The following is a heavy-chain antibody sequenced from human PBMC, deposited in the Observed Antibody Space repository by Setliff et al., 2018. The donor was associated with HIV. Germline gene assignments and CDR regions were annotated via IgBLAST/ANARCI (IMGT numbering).Heavy chain of an antibody. CDR3: AKENGTMDSSGYYLYSYFDL. D-gene: IGHD3-22*01. CDR2: IYRGGYT. CDR1: GFTVSSNY. V-gene: IGHV3-66*02. Sequence: QPGGSLRLSCAASGFTVSSNYMSWVRQAPGKGLEWVSVIYRGGYTDSADSVKGRFTISRDNSKSTLYLHMNSLRPEDTAVYYCAKENGTMDSSGYYLYSYFDLWGRGTLVTVSS. J-gene: IGHJ2*01.